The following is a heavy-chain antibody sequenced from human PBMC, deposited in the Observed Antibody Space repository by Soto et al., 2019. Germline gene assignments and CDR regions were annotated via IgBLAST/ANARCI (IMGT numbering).Heavy chain of an antibody. V-gene: IGHV3-64D*06. J-gene: IGHJ4*02. CDR2: ISSNGGST. CDR3: VKDRFGAVAGTALWSGVDY. Sequence: EVQLVESGGGLVQPGGSLRLSCSASGFTFSSYAMHWVRQAPGKGLEYVSAISSNGGSTYYADSVKGRFTISRDNSKNTLYLQMSSLRAEDTAVYYCVKDRFGAVAGTALWSGVDYWGQGTLVTVSS. CDR1: GFTFSSYA. D-gene: IGHD6-19*01.